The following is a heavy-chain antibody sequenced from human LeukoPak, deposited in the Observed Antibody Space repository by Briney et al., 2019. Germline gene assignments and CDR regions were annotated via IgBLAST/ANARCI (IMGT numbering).Heavy chain of an antibody. V-gene: IGHV1-46*01. CDR2: INPSGGST. J-gene: IGHJ4*02. D-gene: IGHD3-3*01. CDR1: GYTFTSYG. CDR3: ARLARGFWSPFDY. Sequence: ATVKVSCKASGYTFTSYGISWVRQAPGQGLEWMGIINPSGGSTSYVQKFQGRVTMTRDTSTSTVYMELSSLRSEDTAVYYCARLARGFWSPFDYWGQGTLVTVSS.